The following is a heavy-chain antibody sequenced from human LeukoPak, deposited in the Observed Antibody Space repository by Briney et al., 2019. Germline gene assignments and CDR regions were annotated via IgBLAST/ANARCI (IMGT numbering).Heavy chain of an antibody. CDR3: ARVLPAVPHYYYYYYYMDV. V-gene: IGHV4-30-4*08. Sequence: SETLSLTCTVSGGSISSGDYYWSWIRQPPGKGLEWIVYIYYSGSTYYNPSLKSRVTISVDTSKNQFSLKLSSVTAADTAVYYCARVLPAVPHYYYYYYYMDVWGKGTTVTVSS. J-gene: IGHJ6*03. CDR1: GGSISSGDYY. D-gene: IGHD2-2*01. CDR2: IYYSGST.